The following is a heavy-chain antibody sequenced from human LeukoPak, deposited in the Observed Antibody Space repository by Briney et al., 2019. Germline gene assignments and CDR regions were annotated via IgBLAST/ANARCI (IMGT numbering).Heavy chain of an antibody. V-gene: IGHV3-23*01. J-gene: IGHJ6*04. CDR2: ISGSGGGT. Sequence: PGGSLRLSCAASGFPFSSYAMKWVRQAPGKGLEWVSGISGSGGGTYYADSAKGRFTISRDNSKNTLYLQMNSLRAEDTAVYYCAELGITMIGGVWGKGTTATVSS. D-gene: IGHD3-10*02. CDR1: GFPFSSYA. CDR3: AELGITMIGGV.